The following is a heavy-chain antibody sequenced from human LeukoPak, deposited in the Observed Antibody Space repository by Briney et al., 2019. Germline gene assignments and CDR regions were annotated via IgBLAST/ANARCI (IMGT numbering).Heavy chain of an antibody. V-gene: IGHV4-31*03. CDR3: ARTQDAWGLARPGTATPGRYFFGY. J-gene: IGHJ4*02. CDR2: IFHSGIT. D-gene: IGHD3-16*01. CDR1: GASVSRGNYY. Sequence: SETLSLTCTVSGASVSRGNYYWSWIRQHPGEGLEWIGYIFHSGITYYNPSLKSRVTISVDTSENRFSLNLGSVTAADTAVYYCARTQDAWGLARPGTATPGRYFFGYWGQGLLATVSS.